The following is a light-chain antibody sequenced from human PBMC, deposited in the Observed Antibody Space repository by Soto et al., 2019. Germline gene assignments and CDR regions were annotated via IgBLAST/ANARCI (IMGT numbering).Light chain of an antibody. V-gene: IGKV3-15*01. CDR1: QSVSSN. CDR3: QHHGNSPTGT. J-gene: IGKJ1*01. CDR2: GAS. Sequence: ERVMTQSPATLSASPGERATLSCRASQSVSSNLAWYQQKPGQAPRLFIYGASTRATAIPDRFSGSGSGTDFTLTISRLEPEDFAVYYCQHHGNSPTGTFGQGTKVDIK.